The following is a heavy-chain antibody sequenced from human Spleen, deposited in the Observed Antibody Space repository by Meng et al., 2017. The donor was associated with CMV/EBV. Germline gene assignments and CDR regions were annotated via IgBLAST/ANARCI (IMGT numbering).Heavy chain of an antibody. J-gene: IGHJ6*02. Sequence: GESLKISCAASGFTFSAYAMSWVRQAPGKGLEWVSTISGGGGSSYYADSVKGRFTISRDNAKNSLYLQMNSLRAEDTAVYHCATSTSCYTGPPCMDVWGQGTTVTVSS. CDR3: ATSTSCYTGPPCMDV. V-gene: IGHV3-23*01. CDR1: GFTFSAYA. CDR2: ISGGGGSS. D-gene: IGHD2-2*02.